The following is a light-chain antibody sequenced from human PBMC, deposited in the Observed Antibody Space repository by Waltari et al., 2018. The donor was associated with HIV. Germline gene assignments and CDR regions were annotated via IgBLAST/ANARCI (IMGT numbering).Light chain of an antibody. CDR2: NNN. CDR3: QSYDNSLKVI. V-gene: IGLV1-40*01. CDR1: SSDIGATYD. Sequence: QSVLTQPPSMSVAPGQRVTISCTGSSSDIGATYDVHWYQQLPGTAPKLLIYNNNNRPSGVPDRFSGSKSGTSASLAITGLQPEDEAEYFCQSYDNSLKVIFGGGTRLTVL. J-gene: IGLJ2*01.